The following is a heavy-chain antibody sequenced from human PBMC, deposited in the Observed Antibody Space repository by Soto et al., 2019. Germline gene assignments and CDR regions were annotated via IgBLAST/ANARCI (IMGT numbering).Heavy chain of an antibody. CDR1: DGSISSGGYS. V-gene: IGHV4-30-2*01. D-gene: IGHD1-1*01. Sequence: LALTCAGSDGSISSGGYSWTWIRQHPGKGLEWIAYVHHTGSTTYNPSLKTRVNISGDRPNNKFFLTLTSATAADSAVYYCARGLVNDLFPFRGLRTLVTDSS. CDR3: ARGLVNDLFPF. J-gene: IGHJ4*01. CDR2: VHHTGST.